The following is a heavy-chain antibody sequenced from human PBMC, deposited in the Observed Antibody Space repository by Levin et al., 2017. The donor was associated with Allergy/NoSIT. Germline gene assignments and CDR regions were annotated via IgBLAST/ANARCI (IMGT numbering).Heavy chain of an antibody. CDR1: GGSISSYY. Sequence: SQTLSLTCTVSGGSISSYYWSWIRQPPGKGLEWIGYIYYSGSTNYNPSLKSRVTISVDTSKNQFSLKLSSVTAADTAVYYCARGLLRDPYDSSGYYLGYWGQGTLVTVSS. CDR2: IYYSGST. V-gene: IGHV4-59*01. CDR3: ARGLLRDPYDSSGYYLGY. D-gene: IGHD3-22*01. J-gene: IGHJ4*02.